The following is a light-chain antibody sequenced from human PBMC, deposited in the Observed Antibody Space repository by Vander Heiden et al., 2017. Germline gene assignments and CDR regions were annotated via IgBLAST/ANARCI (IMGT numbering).Light chain of an antibody. V-gene: IGLV2-14*03. CDR1: RNDVGGYNY. J-gene: IGLJ1*01. Sequence: QSALTQPASVSGSPGPSITISCPGTRNDVGGYNYVSWYQQHPGKAPKLMIYDVSNRPSGVSNRFSGSKAGNTAALTISGLQAEDEADYYCSSYTSSSTYVFGTGTKVTVL. CDR3: SSYTSSSTYV. CDR2: DVS.